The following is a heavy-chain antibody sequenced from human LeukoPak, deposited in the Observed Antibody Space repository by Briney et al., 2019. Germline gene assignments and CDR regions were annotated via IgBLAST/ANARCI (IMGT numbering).Heavy chain of an antibody. D-gene: IGHD2-21*02. V-gene: IGHV4-39*01. CDR1: GGSISSSSYY. Sequence: PSETLSLTCTVSGGSISSSSYYWGWIRQPPGTGLEWIGSIYYSGSTYYNPSLKSRVTISVDTSKNQFSLKLSSVTAADTAVYYCALNPYCGGDCYIDYWGQGTLVTVSS. CDR2: IYYSGST. CDR3: ALNPYCGGDCYIDY. J-gene: IGHJ4*02.